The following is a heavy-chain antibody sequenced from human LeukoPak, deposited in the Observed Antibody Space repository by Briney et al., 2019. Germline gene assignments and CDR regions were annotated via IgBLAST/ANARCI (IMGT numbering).Heavy chain of an antibody. CDR2: IYYSGST. CDR1: GGSISNRNYH. D-gene: IGHD1-26*01. J-gene: IGHJ4*02. Sequence: PSETLSLTCTVSGGSISNRNYHWGWIRQPPGKGLEWIGYIYYSGSTNYNPSLKSRVTMSVDTSKNQFSLKLTSVTAAGTAVYYCAGATVGATGGIFFDYWGQGTLVTVSS. V-gene: IGHV4-61*05. CDR3: AGATVGATGGIFFDY.